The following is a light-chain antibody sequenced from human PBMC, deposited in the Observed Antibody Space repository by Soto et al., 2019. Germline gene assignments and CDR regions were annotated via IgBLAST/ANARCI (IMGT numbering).Light chain of an antibody. CDR1: GSNIGSNY. Sequence: QSVLTQPPSESGTPGQRVTIYCSGNGSNIGSNYVYWYQQFPGTAPKLLISRNDHRPSGVPDRFSGSKSATSASLAISGLRSEDEADYHCATWDERLNHWVFGGGTKLTVL. CDR3: ATWDERLNHWV. CDR2: RND. J-gene: IGLJ3*02. V-gene: IGLV1-47*01.